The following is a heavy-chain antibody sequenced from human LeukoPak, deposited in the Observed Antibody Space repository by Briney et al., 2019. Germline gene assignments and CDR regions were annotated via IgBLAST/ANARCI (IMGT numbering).Heavy chain of an antibody. V-gene: IGHV3-30*04. CDR1: GFTFSSYA. Sequence: GSSLRLSCAASGFTFSSYAMHWVRQAPGKGLEWVAVISYDGSNKYYADSVKGRFTISRDNSKNTLYLQMNSLRAEDTAVYYCARDYGDYGSYYYYYYLDVCGKGTTVTVSS. D-gene: IGHD4-17*01. CDR2: ISYDGSNK. J-gene: IGHJ6*03. CDR3: ARDYGDYGSYYYYYYLDV.